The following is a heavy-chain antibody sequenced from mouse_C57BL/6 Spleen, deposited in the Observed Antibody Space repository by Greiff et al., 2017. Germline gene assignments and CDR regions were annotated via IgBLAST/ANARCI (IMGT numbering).Heavy chain of an antibody. CDR2: IYPGSGST. J-gene: IGHJ1*03. CDR3: ARFDYYGSSYGYWYFDV. D-gene: IGHD1-1*01. CDR1: GYTFTSYW. V-gene: IGHV1-55*01. Sequence: QVQLQQPGAELVKPGASVKMSCKASGYTFTSYWITWVKQRPGQGLEWIGDIYPGSGSTNYNEKFKSKATLTVDTSSSTAYMQLSSLTSEVSAVYYCARFDYYGSSYGYWYFDVWGTGTTVTVSS.